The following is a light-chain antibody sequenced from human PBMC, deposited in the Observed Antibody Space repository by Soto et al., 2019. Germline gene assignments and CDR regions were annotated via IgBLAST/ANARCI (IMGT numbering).Light chain of an antibody. V-gene: IGKV3-20*01. Sequence: EIVLTQSPGILSLSPGERATLSCRASQSVSSSYLAWYQQKPGQAPRLLIYGASSRATGIPDRFSGSGSGADFTLTISRLEPEDFAVYYCHQYGSSPRTFGQGXKV. CDR1: QSVSSSY. CDR3: HQYGSSPRT. CDR2: GAS. J-gene: IGKJ1*01.